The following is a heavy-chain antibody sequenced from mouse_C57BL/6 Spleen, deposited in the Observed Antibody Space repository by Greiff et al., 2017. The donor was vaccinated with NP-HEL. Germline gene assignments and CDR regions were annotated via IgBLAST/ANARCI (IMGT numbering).Heavy chain of an antibody. CDR2: IYPSSGTT. Sequence: QVQLQQSGAELVRPGSSVKLSCKASGYTFTSYWIPWVKQRPIQGLEWIGEIYPSSGTTHYNQKFKGKATLTVDKSSSTTYMQLRSLTSEDSAVYYSARASDYYGSSYFDYWGQGTTLTVSS. V-gene: IGHV1-52*01. J-gene: IGHJ2*01. CDR3: ARASDYYGSSYFDY. D-gene: IGHD1-1*01. CDR1: GYTFTSYW.